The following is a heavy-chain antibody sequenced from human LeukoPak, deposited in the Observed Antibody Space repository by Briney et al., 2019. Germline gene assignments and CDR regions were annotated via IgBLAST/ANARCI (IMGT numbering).Heavy chain of an antibody. Sequence: PSETLSLTCAVYGGSFSGYYWSWIRQPPGKGLEWIGEINHSGSTNYNPSLKSRVTISVDTSKNQFPLKPSSVTAADTAVYYCAIRLLWFGELYVRFWGQGTLVTVSS. CDR2: INHSGST. CDR1: GGSFSGYY. D-gene: IGHD3-10*01. CDR3: AIRLLWFGELYVRF. V-gene: IGHV4-34*01. J-gene: IGHJ4*02.